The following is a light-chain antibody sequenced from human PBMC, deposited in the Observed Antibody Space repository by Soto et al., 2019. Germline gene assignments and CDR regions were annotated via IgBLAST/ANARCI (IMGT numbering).Light chain of an antibody. Sequence: QSVLTQPPSVSGSPGQSVTISCTGASSDVGSYHRVSWYQQPPGTAPKVMIYDVSNRPSGVPDRFSGSKSGNTASLTISGLQAEDESDYYCSSYTSSSTYVFGTGTKVTVL. J-gene: IGLJ1*01. V-gene: IGLV2-18*02. CDR1: SSDVGSYHR. CDR3: SSYTSSSTYV. CDR2: DVS.